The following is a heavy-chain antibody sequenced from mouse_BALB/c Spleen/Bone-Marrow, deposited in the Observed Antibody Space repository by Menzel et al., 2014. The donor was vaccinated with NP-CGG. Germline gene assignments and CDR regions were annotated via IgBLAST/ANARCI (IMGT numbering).Heavy chain of an antibody. CDR2: IWAGGST. CDR1: GFSLTSYS. D-gene: IGHD2-3*01. CDR3: ARDDDSYAMDY. V-gene: IGHV2-9*02. J-gene: IGHJ4*01. Sequence: VKVVESGPGLVAPSQSLSITCTVSGFSLTSYSVHWVRQPPGKGLEWLGVIWAGGSTSYNSALMSRLSISKDNSKSQVFLKMSSLQTDDTAMFYCARDDDSYAMDYWGQGTSVTVSS.